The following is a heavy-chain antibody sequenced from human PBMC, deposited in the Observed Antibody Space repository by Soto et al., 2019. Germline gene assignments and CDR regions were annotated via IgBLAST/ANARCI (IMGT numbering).Heavy chain of an antibody. CDR3: ARVGYYYDSSGYGQIYYYYYGMDV. Sequence: ASVKVSCKASGYTFTSYYMHWVRQAPGQGLEWMGIINPSGGSTSYAQKFQGRVTMTRDTSTSTVYMELSSLRSEDTAVYYCARVGYYYDSSGYGQIYYYYYGMDVWGQGTTVTVSS. V-gene: IGHV1-46*01. D-gene: IGHD3-22*01. CDR2: INPSGGST. CDR1: GYTFTSYY. J-gene: IGHJ6*02.